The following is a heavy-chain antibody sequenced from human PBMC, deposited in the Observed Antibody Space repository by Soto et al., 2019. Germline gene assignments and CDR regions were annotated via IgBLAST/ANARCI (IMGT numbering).Heavy chain of an antibody. V-gene: IGHV3-48*02. CDR3: AREVRDTAVADFDY. J-gene: IGHJ4*02. D-gene: IGHD5-18*01. CDR2: ISSSISTM. Sequence: RAGGSLRLSCAASGFTFSSYSMNWVRQAPGKGLEWLSYISSSISTMHYADSVKGRFTISRDNAKNSLYLQINSLRDEDTAVYYCAREVRDTAVADFDYWGQGTLVTVSS. CDR1: GFTFSSYS.